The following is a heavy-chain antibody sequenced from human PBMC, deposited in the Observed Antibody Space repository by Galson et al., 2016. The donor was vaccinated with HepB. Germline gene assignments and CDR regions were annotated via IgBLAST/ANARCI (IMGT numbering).Heavy chain of an antibody. CDR2: VYHNGGT. CDR3: ARLRVDKPMVALTVFDY. Sequence: LVKPTQTLTLTCTFSGFSLSTRGMCVSWIRQPPAKGLEWLASVYHNGGTYYSPSLKSRLTISIDTSNNHFSLSLTSVTAADTGVYYCARLRVDKPMVALTVFDYWGPGTLVTVSS. J-gene: IGHJ4*02. D-gene: IGHD5-18*01. V-gene: IGHV4-30-2*03. CDR1: GFSLSTRGMC.